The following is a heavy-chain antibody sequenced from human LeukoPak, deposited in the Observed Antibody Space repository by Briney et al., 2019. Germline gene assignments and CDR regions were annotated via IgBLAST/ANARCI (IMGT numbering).Heavy chain of an antibody. J-gene: IGHJ4*02. Sequence: GGSLRLSCAASGFTFSSYAMSWVRQAPGKGLEWVSAIGGSGGSTYYADSVKGRFTISRDNSKNTLYLQMNSLRAEDTAVYYCARVAAAGKGGDYFDYWGQGTLVTVSS. V-gene: IGHV3-23*01. D-gene: IGHD6-13*01. CDR1: GFTFSSYA. CDR3: ARVAAAGKGGDYFDY. CDR2: IGGSGGST.